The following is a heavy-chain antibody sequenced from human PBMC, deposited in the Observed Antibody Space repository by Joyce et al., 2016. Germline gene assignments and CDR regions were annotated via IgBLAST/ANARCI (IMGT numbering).Heavy chain of an antibody. CDR1: GLTFSDYS. CDR3: AVRAGTYSFDC. CDR2: INSGSSSI. V-gene: IGHV3-48*04. J-gene: IGHJ4*02. Sequence: EVQLVESGGGLVQPGGSLRLSCVASGLTFSDYSMNWVRQAPGKGVEWVSYINSGSSSIYSAHSVEGRFTISRDNAQNSLYLQMNSLGAEDTAVYYCAVRAGTYSFDCWGQGTLVTVSS. D-gene: IGHD1-1*01.